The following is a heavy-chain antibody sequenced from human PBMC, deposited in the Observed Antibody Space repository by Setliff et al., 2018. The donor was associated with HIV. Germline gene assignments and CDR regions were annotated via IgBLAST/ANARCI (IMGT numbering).Heavy chain of an antibody. CDR2: FDPEDGDT. J-gene: IGHJ4*02. D-gene: IGHD6-19*01. V-gene: IGHV1-24*01. Sequence: ASVKVSCKVSGYTLTEFSMHWVRQAPGKGLEWMGRFDPEDGDTLYAQNFQGRVTMTEDPPTDTAYLELSGLRFEDTAVYYCAALKEQWLSEGGFDYWGQGTLVTVSS. CDR1: GYTLTEFS. CDR3: AALKEQWLSEGGFDY.